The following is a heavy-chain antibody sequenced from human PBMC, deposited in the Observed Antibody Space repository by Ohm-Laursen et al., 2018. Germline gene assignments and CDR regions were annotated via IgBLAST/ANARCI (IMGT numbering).Heavy chain of an antibody. CDR1: GFTFSDAW. D-gene: IGHD6-19*01. Sequence: SLRLSCTASGFTFSDAWMSWVRQAPGKGLEWVSYISSSGSTIYYADSVKGRFTISRDNAKNSLYLQMNSLRAEDTAVYYCARESMDSSGWRWGQGTLVTVSS. CDR3: ARESMDSSGWR. J-gene: IGHJ4*02. CDR2: ISSSGSTI. V-gene: IGHV3-11*04.